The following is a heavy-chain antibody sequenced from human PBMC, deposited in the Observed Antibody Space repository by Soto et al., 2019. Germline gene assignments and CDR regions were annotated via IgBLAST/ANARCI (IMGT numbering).Heavy chain of an antibody. CDR3: AGDPTGIAVAGTYNWFDP. D-gene: IGHD6-19*01. CDR1: GGTFSTYA. V-gene: IGHV1-69*12. J-gene: IGHJ5*02. Sequence: QVQLVQSGAEVKRPGSSVKVSCKASGGTFSTYAISWVRQAPGQGLEWMGGIIPIFGTANYAQKFQGRVTITADESTSTAYMELSSLRSEDTAVYYWAGDPTGIAVAGTYNWFDPWGQGPLVTVSS. CDR2: IIPIFGTA.